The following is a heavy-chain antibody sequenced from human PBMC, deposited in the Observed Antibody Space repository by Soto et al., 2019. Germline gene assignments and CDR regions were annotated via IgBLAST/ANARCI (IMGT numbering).Heavy chain of an antibody. J-gene: IGHJ5*02. CDR2: IYNSGTT. V-gene: IGHV4-31*03. Sequence: QVPLQESGPGLVKPSETLSLTCTVSGGSITRGGYYWSWIRQHPGKGLEWIGYIYNSGTTYYNPSLXSXXTISVDTSKNQFSLKLTSVTAADTAVYYCARDPAPWGQGTLVTVSS. CDR1: GGSITRGGYY. CDR3: ARDPAP.